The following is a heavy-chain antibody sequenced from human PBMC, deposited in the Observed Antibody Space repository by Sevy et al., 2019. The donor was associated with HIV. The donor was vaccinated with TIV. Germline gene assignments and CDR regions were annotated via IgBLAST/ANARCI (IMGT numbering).Heavy chain of an antibody. D-gene: IGHD3-22*01. V-gene: IGHV3-33*01. Sequence: GGSLRLSCAASGFTFCNYSMHWVRQAPGKGLEWVAVIWNDGSNKYYADSVKGRFTISRDNSKNTLYLQMNSLRVEDTAVYFCARGGDFNDRSAKRDFDYWGQGTLVTVSS. CDR2: IWNDGSNK. CDR3: ARGGDFNDRSAKRDFDY. CDR1: GFTFCNYS. J-gene: IGHJ4*02.